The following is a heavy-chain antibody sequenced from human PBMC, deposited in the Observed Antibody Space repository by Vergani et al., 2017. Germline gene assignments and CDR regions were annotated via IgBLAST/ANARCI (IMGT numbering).Heavy chain of an antibody. D-gene: IGHD3-22*01. Sequence: EVQLVESGGRVVRPGGSLRLSCIASGFKFDDYGMNWVRHVPGKGLEWVAGVHWNGVGSAYAESVRGRFIISRDNAKDSLFLQMNSLRVEDTALYYCATIDSSGYYPSYNVPDYWGQGTQVTVSS. CDR3: ATIDSSGYYPSYNVPDY. CDR2: VHWNGVGS. CDR1: GFKFDDYG. V-gene: IGHV3-20*04. J-gene: IGHJ4*02.